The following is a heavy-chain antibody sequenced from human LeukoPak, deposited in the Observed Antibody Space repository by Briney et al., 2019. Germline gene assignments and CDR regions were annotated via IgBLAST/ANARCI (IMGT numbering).Heavy chain of an antibody. D-gene: IGHD6-6*01. J-gene: IGHJ6*03. CDR2: INDSGST. Sequence: SETLSLTCNVYGGSLSGYYWTWIRQPPGKGLEWIGDINDSGSTNYSPSLKSRVTMSLNSDTSQFSLNLDSVTAADTGVYYCALIAARLYFYFMDVWGEGTTVTVSS. CDR3: ALIAARLYFYFMDV. V-gene: IGHV4-34*01. CDR1: GGSLSGYY.